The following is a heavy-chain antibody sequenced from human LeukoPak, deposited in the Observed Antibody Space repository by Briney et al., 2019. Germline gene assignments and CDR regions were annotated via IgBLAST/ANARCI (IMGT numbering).Heavy chain of an antibody. CDR1: GGTFSSYV. CDR3: ARDVVAARYDY. Sequence: ASVKVSCKASGGTFSSYVISWVRQAPGQGLEWMGWINPNSGGTNYAQKFQGRVTMTRDTSISTAYMELSRLRSDDTAVYYCARDVVAARYDYWGQGTLVTVSS. D-gene: IGHD2-15*01. CDR2: INPNSGGT. J-gene: IGHJ4*02. V-gene: IGHV1-2*02.